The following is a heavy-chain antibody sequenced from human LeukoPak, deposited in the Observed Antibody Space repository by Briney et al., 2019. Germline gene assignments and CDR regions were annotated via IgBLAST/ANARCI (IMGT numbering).Heavy chain of an antibody. CDR2: IKQDGSEK. D-gene: IGHD3-22*01. J-gene: IGHJ4*02. CDR1: GFTLSSYW. Sequence: GGSLRLSCAASGFTLSSYWMSWVRQAPGKGLEWVANIKQDGSEKYYVDSVKGRFTISRDNAKNSLYLQMNSLRAEDTAVYYCARGPYYYDSSGYSLLGYWGQGTLVTVSS. V-gene: IGHV3-7*01. CDR3: ARGPYYYDSSGYSLLGY.